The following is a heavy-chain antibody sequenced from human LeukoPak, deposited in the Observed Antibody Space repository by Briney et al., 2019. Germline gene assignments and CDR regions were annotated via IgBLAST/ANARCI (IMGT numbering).Heavy chain of an antibody. D-gene: IGHD4-17*01. V-gene: IGHV1-24*01. CDR1: GYSFTSYG. Sequence: ASVKVSCKASGYSFTSYGITWVRQAPGKGLEWMGGFDPEDGETIYAQKFQGRVTMTEDTSTDTAYMELSSLRSEDTAVYYCATVIGGDYGPYYFDYWGQGTLVTVSS. J-gene: IGHJ4*02. CDR2: FDPEDGET. CDR3: ATVIGGDYGPYYFDY.